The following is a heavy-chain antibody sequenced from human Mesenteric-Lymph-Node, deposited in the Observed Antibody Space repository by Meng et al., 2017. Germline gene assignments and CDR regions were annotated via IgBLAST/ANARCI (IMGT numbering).Heavy chain of an antibody. J-gene: IGHJ4*02. CDR3: ARGGGPGPYYFDY. V-gene: IGHV4-34*01. Sequence: PPWGVLGGTFGGYNWYRKSPSTGQGLEWIGYIWHGDNTDYTPSLKSRVTISIDTSKSQVSLNLSSVTAADTAIYYCARGGGPGPYYFDYWGQGTLVTVSS. CDR2: IWHGDNT. CDR1: GGTFGGYN. D-gene: IGHD3-10*01.